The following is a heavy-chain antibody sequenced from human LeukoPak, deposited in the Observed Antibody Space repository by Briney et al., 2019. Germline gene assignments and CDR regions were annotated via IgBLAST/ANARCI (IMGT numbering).Heavy chain of an antibody. CDR1: DESFSGYY. CDR3: ARGAGPSSADYFDS. V-gene: IGHV4-34*01. J-gene: IGHJ4*02. CDR2: INHRRST. Sequence: KPSETLSLTCVVYDESFSGYYWSWIRQPPGRGLEWIGEINHRRSTNYNPSLRSRVTISVDTSKNQFSLKLSSVTAADTAVFYCARGAGPSSADYFDSWGQGTLVTVSS.